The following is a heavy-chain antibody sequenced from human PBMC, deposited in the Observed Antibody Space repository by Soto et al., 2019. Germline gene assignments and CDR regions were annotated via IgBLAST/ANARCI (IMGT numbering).Heavy chain of an antibody. CDR3: ARGVLVEGTSSPDMFDY. CDR2: VYYSGGT. Sequence: SETLSLTCTVSGGSISSYYWSWIRQPPGKGLEWIGYVYYSGGTNYNPSLKGRVTILLDAPKNQFSLKLSSVIAADTAVYYCARGVLVEGTSSPDMFDYWGQGTQVTVSS. V-gene: IGHV4-59*01. CDR1: GGSISSYY. D-gene: IGHD6-6*01. J-gene: IGHJ4*02.